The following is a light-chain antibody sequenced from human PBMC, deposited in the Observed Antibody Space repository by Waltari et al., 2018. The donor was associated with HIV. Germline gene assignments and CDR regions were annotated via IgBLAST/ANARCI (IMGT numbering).Light chain of an antibody. CDR2: LNN. CDR1: NSNIGSNT. J-gene: IGLJ2*01. Sequence: QSVLTQPPSAPGPPGQRVPISCSGSNSNIGSNTLIWFQQLPGTAPKLLIYLNNQRPSGVPDRISGSKSGTSASLAISGLQSEDEAHYYCAAWDDSLNSRIFGGGTKLTVL. V-gene: IGLV1-44*01. CDR3: AAWDDSLNSRI.